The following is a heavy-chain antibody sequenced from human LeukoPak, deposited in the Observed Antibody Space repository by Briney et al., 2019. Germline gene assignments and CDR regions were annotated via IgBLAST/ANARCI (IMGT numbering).Heavy chain of an antibody. V-gene: IGHV3-21*01. J-gene: IGHJ6*02. CDR1: GLPFSSYS. Sequence: GGSLRLSCAASGLPFSSYSMHWVRQARGKGLEGVSSISSSSSYIYYADSVKGRFTISRDNAKNSLYLQMNSLRAEDTAVYYCARDNRFFGVDVWGQGTTVTVSS. CDR3: ARDNRFFGVDV. D-gene: IGHD3-10*01. CDR2: ISSSSSYI.